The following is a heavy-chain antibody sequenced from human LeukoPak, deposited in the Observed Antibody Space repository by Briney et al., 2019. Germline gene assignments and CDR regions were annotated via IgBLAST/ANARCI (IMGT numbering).Heavy chain of an antibody. CDR3: ARHFSSAANAFDI. CDR2: IYYSGST. D-gene: IGHD2-15*01. CDR1: GGSISSSSYY. V-gene: IGHV4-39*01. J-gene: IGHJ3*02. Sequence: SETLSLTCTVSGGSISSSSYYWGWIRQPPGKGLEWIGSIYYSGSTYYNPSLKSRVTISVDTSKNQFSLKLSSVTAADTAVYYSARHFSSAANAFDIWGQGTMVTISS.